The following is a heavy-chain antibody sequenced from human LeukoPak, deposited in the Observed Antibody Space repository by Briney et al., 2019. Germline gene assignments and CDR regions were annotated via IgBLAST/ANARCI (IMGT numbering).Heavy chain of an antibody. J-gene: IGHJ4*02. V-gene: IGHV3-11*04. D-gene: IGHD2/OR15-2a*01. CDR2: ISSSGSTI. CDR1: RFTFSDYY. Sequence: GGSLRLSCAASRFTFSDYYMSWIRQAPGKGLEWVSYISSSGSTIYYADSVRGRFTISRDNAKNSLYLQMNSLRAEDTAVYYCARGLLEASTTYFDHWGQGTPVTVSS. CDR3: ARGLLEASTTYFDH.